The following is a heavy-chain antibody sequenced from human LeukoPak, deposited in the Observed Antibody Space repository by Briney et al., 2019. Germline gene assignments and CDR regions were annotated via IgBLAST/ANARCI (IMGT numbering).Heavy chain of an antibody. V-gene: IGHV1-2*02. CDR1: GYTFTGYY. D-gene: IGHD3-22*01. J-gene: IGHJ4*02. CDR2: INPNSGGT. Sequence: ASVKVSCKASGYTFTGYYMHWARQAPGQGLEWMGWINPNSGGTNYAQKFQGRVTMTRDTSTSTAYMELRRLRSDDTAVYYCARLGEEYYYDSSGYFYWGQGTLVTVSS. CDR3: ARLGEEYYYDSSGYFY.